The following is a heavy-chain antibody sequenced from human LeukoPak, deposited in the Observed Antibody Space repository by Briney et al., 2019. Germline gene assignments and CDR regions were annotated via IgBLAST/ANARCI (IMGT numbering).Heavy chain of an antibody. CDR3: ARAHGYSTFDF. D-gene: IGHD5-24*01. J-gene: IGHJ4*02. V-gene: IGHV4-59*01. CDR1: GGSIGHFY. Sequence: PSETLSLTCSVSGGSIGHFYWSWIRQPPGRGLEWIGNVYHSGDTKYSPSLQSRVTILVDTSQNQISLDLRSVTAADTALYYCARAHGYSTFDFWGLGTLVTVSS. CDR2: VYHSGDT.